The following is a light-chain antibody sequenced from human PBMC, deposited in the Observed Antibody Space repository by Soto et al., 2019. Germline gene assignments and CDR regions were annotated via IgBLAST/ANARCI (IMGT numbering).Light chain of an antibody. J-gene: IGLJ2*01. CDR3: SSFGGSNNLV. CDR2: EVN. CDR1: SSDVGGYNY. Sequence: QSALTQPPSASGSPGQSVTISCTGTSSDVGGYNYVSWYQQHPGKAPKLMIYEVNKRPSGVPDRFSGSKSGYTASLTVSGLQAEDEANYYCSSFGGSNNLVFGGGTKLTVL. V-gene: IGLV2-8*01.